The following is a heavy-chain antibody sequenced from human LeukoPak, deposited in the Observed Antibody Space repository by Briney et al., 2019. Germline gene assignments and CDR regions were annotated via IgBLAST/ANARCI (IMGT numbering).Heavy chain of an antibody. CDR3: ATLVRGDY. CDR2: ITASGDST. D-gene: IGHD6-13*01. Sequence: GGSLRLSCAGSGFPFSSYPISWVRQPPGKGLEWVSAITASGDSTYSADSVKGRFTISRDNAKNSLYLQMNSLRAEDTAVYYCATLVRGDYWGQGTLVTVSS. CDR1: GFPFSSYP. V-gene: IGHV3-23*01. J-gene: IGHJ4*02.